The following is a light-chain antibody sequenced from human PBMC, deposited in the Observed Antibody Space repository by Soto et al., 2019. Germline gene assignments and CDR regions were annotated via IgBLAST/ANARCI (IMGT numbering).Light chain of an antibody. V-gene: IGKV3-20*01. CDR3: QQYGSSPPQYT. CDR1: QSVSSTF. CDR2: GTS. J-gene: IGKJ2*01. Sequence: ESVLTQSPGTLSLSPGERATLSCRASQSVSSTFLGWYQQKPGQAPRLLIYGTSIRATGIPDRFSGSRSGTDFTLTISRLEPEDFAVYYCQQYGSSPPQYTFGQGTKLEIK.